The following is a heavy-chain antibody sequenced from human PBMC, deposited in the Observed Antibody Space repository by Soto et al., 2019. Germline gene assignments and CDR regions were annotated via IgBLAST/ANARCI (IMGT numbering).Heavy chain of an antibody. CDR3: ASGMRYFDWYPKYGMYV. CDR2: ISSSGSTI. Sequence: GGSLRLSCAASGFTFSSYEMNWVRQAPGKGLEWVSYISSSGSTIYYADSVKGRFTISRDNAKNSLYLQMNSLRAEAMAVYYCASGMRYFDWYPKYGMYVWGQGTTVTVSS. CDR1: GFTFSSYE. V-gene: IGHV3-48*03. D-gene: IGHD3-9*01. J-gene: IGHJ6*02.